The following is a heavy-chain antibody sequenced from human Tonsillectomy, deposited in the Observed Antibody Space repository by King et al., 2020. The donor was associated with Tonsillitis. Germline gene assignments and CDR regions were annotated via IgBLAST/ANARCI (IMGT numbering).Heavy chain of an antibody. CDR2: IWYEGSKE. Sequence: VQLVESGGGVVQPGRSLRLSCAASGLTFSTYIMHWVRQAPGKGLEWVALIWYEGSKEFYTDSVKGRFTISRDNSKNTLFLQMNSLRVEDAAVYYCASEPYGDRAFDIWGQGTMVSASS. J-gene: IGHJ3*02. D-gene: IGHD4-17*01. CDR1: GLTFSTYI. CDR3: ASEPYGDRAFDI. V-gene: IGHV3-33*08.